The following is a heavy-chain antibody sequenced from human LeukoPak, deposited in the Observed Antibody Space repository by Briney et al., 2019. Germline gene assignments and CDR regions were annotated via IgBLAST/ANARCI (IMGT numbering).Heavy chain of an antibody. Sequence: ASVKVSCKASGYTFTSYGISWVRQAPGQGLEWMGWISAYNGNTNYAQKLQGRVTMTTDTSTSTAYMELRSLRSDDTAVYYCARDLGRRCSGGSCYYYYNYMDVWGKGTTVTISS. CDR2: ISAYNGNT. V-gene: IGHV1-18*01. J-gene: IGHJ6*03. CDR3: ARDLGRRCSGGSCYYYYNYMDV. CDR1: GYTFTSYG. D-gene: IGHD2-15*01.